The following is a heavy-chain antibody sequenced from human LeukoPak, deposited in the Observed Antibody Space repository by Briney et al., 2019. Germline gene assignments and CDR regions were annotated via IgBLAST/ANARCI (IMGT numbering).Heavy chain of an antibody. CDR1: GYDFTGHY. J-gene: IGHJ6*04. V-gene: IGHV1-2*02. Sequence: ASVKVSCKASGYDFTGHYVHWVRQAPGQGLEWMGWIDPRRGGTIYTQKFQGRVTMTRDTAISTAYMELRRLKSDDTAVYYCAREVLVYGLDVWGNGTAVAVSA. D-gene: IGHD2-2*03. CDR3: AREVLVYGLDV. CDR2: IDPRRGGT.